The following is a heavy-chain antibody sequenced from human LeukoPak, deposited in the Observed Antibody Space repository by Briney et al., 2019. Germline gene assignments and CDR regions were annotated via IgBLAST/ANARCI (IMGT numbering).Heavy chain of an antibody. V-gene: IGHV1-2*02. CDR1: GYTFTEYC. CDR2: INPNSGGT. CDR3: ARGSVVMSLDI. D-gene: IGHD3-22*01. J-gene: IGHJ3*02. Sequence: ASVKVSCQAYGYTFTEYCIHWVRPAHGRGLEWMGWINPNSGGTNYAQKFQGRVTVTRDTSISTAYMELSRLRSDDTAVYYCARGSVVMSLDIWGQGTMVTVSS.